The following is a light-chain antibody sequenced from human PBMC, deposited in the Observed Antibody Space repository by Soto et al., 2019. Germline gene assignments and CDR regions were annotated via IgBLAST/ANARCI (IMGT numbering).Light chain of an antibody. V-gene: IGKV1-39*01. CDR1: QNIGTY. Sequence: DLQMTQSPSSLSASVGDRVTVSCRASQNIGTYLNWYQQKSGKAPEVLISDASNLQSGVPSRFSGSGSGTEFALTISSLQPEDSATYYCQQSYNSPLTCGGGTKVEI. CDR2: DAS. J-gene: IGKJ4*01. CDR3: QQSYNSPLT.